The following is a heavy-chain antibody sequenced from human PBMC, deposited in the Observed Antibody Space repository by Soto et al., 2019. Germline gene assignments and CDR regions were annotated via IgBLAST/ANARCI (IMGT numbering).Heavy chain of an antibody. Sequence: EVQLLESGGGLVQPGGSLRLSCAASGFTFSSYAMSWVREAPGKGLEWVSAISCSGGSTYYADSVKGRFTISRDNSKNKLYLQMNSLRAEDTAVYYCAKASRKIVYYYGMDVWGQGTTVTVSS. V-gene: IGHV3-23*01. CDR3: AKASRKIVYYYGMDV. CDR2: ISCSGGST. J-gene: IGHJ6*02. D-gene: IGHD2-21*01. CDR1: GFTFSSYA.